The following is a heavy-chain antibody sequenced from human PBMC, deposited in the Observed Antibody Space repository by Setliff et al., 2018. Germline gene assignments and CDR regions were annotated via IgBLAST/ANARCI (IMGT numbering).Heavy chain of an antibody. J-gene: IGHJ6*03. CDR1: GGSISSGSNY. CDR3: ARHVGSRSRGYSYYYYYMDV. D-gene: IGHD5-18*01. Sequence: SETLSLTCTVSGGSISSGSNYWSWIRQPAGRGLEWIGHIDPSGDTNYSPSLKSRVTISIDSSKNQMSLRMTSVTAADTAVYYCARHVGSRSRGYSYYYYYMDVWGKGTTVTVSS. CDR2: IDPSGDT. V-gene: IGHV4-61*09.